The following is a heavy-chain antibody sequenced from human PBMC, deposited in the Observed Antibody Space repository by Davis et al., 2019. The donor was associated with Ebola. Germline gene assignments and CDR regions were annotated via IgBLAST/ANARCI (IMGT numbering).Heavy chain of an antibody. Sequence: GSLRLSCTVSGGSISSSSYYWGWIRQPPGKGLEWIGSIYYSGSTYYNPSLKSRVTISVDTSKNQFSLQLNSVTPEDTAVYYCARESLYSNYGMDVWGQGTTVTVSS. D-gene: IGHD4-11*01. CDR2: IYYSGST. CDR1: GGSISSSSYY. CDR3: ARESLYSNYGMDV. J-gene: IGHJ6*02. V-gene: IGHV4-39*02.